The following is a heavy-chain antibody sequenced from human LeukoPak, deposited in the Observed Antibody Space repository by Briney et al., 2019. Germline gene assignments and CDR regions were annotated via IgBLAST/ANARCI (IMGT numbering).Heavy chain of an antibody. V-gene: IGHV3-7*01. CDR2: IKQDGSEK. CDR1: GFTFSSYW. D-gene: IGHD5-18*01. CDR3: ARVRSGYSHENYFDY. Sequence: GGSLRLSCAASGFTFSSYWMSWVRQAPGKGLEWVANIKQDGSEKYYVDSVKGRFTISRDNAKDSLYLQMNSLRAEDTAVYYCARVRSGYSHENYFDYWGQGTLVTVSS. J-gene: IGHJ4*02.